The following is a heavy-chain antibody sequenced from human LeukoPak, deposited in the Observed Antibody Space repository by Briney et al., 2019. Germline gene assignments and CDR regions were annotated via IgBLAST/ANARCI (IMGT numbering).Heavy chain of an antibody. CDR3: ARVIAARPMYYYYGMDV. D-gene: IGHD6-6*01. J-gene: IGHJ6*02. Sequence: PSGTLSLTCAVSGGSISSNNWWGWVRQPPGKGLEWIGEIYHSGSPNYNPSLKSRVTISVDKSRNHFSLNLSSVTAADTAVYYCARVIAARPMYYYYGMDVWGQGTTVTVSS. CDR1: GGSISSNNW. V-gene: IGHV4-4*02. CDR2: IYHSGSP.